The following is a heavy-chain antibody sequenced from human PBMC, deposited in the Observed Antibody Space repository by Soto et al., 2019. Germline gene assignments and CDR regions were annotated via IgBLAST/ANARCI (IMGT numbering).Heavy chain of an antibody. CDR3: AKVIGYCSGGSCYPRWFDP. D-gene: IGHD2-15*01. Sequence: PRVSLRLSCAASGFTLSSYAMSWVRQAPGKGLWWVSAISGSGGSTYYADSVKGRFTISRDNSKNTLYLQMNSLRAEDTAVYYCAKVIGYCSGGSCYPRWFDPWGQGP. CDR2: ISGSGGST. V-gene: IGHV3-23*01. J-gene: IGHJ5*02. CDR1: GFTLSSYA.